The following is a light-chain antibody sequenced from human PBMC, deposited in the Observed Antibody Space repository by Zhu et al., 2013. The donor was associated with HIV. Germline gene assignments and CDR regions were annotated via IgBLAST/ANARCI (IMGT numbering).Light chain of an antibody. J-gene: IGLJ3*02. V-gene: IGLV1-47*01. CDR2: RNN. CDR3: QSYDNSLGGSKV. Sequence: QSVLTQPPSASGTPGQGVAISCSGSRSNIASNYVYWYQHLPGTAPNLLIYRNNQRPSRVPDRFSGSTSGTSASLSIAGLQAEDEADYYCQSYDNSLGGSKVFGGGTKLTVL. CDR1: RSNIASNY.